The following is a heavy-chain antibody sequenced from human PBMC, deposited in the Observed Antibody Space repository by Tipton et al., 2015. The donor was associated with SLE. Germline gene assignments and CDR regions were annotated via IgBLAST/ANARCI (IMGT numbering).Heavy chain of an antibody. D-gene: IGHD6-13*01. CDR1: GGSISSHY. Sequence: LRLSCTVSGGSISSHYWSWIRQPPGKGLEWIGYIYYSGSTNYNPSLKSRVTISVDTSKNQFSLKLSPVTAADTAVYYCARDAGSWEPYFDHWGQGTLVTVSS. CDR2: IYYSGST. CDR3: ARDAGSWEPYFDH. J-gene: IGHJ4*02. V-gene: IGHV4-59*11.